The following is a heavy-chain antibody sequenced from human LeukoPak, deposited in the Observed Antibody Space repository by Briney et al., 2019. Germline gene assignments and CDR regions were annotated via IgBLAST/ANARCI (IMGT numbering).Heavy chain of an antibody. CDR1: GGSISSYY. V-gene: IGHV4-59*01. J-gene: IGHJ4*02. CDR3: ARVKVVPAAMYDY. Sequence: SETLSLTCTVSGGSISSYYWSWIRQPPGEGLGGSGYIYYSGSTNYNPSLKSRVTISVDTSKNQFSLKLSSVTAAVTAVHCCARVKVVPAAMYDYWGQGTLVTVSS. CDR2: IYYSGST. D-gene: IGHD2-2*01.